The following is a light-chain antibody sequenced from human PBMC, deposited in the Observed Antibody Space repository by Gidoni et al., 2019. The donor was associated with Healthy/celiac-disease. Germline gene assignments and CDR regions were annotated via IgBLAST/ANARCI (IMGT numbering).Light chain of an antibody. J-gene: IGKJ2*01. Sequence: DIQMTQSPSSLSASVGDRVTITCRASQSMSSYLNWYQQKPGTAPNLLIYAASSLQSGVPSRFSGSGSGTDFTLTISSLQPEDFATYYCQQSYSTLGYTFGQGTKLEIK. CDR1: QSMSSY. V-gene: IGKV1-39*01. CDR2: AAS. CDR3: QQSYSTLGYT.